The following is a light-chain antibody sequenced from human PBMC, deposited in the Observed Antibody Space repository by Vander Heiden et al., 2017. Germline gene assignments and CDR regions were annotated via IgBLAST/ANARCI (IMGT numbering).Light chain of an antibody. J-gene: IGLJ3*02. CDR2: EVS. CDR1: SSDVGGYNY. CDR3: SSYTSSSTLDWV. V-gene: IGLV2-14*01. Sequence: QSALTQPASVSGSPGPSITISCTGTSSDVGGYNYVSWYQQHPGKAPKLMIYEVSNRPSGVSNRFSGSKPGNTASLTISGLQAEDEADYYCSSYTSSSTLDWVFGGGTKLTVL.